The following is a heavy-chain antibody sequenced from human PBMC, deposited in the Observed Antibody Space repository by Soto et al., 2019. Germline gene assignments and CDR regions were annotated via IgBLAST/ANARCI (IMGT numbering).Heavy chain of an antibody. V-gene: IGHV2-5*02. CDR2: IYWDDSK. D-gene: IGHD3-9*01. CDR1: GFSLSTSEVG. Sequence: QITLKESGPTLGKPTQTLTLTCAFSGFSLSTSEVGVGWILQPPGKPLEWLAVIYWDDSKHYSPSLRSRLTITKDPSKNQVVLTMTNMDPMDTGTYYCAHKGPEDWPLDYWGQGTLVTVSS. J-gene: IGHJ4*02. CDR3: AHKGPEDWPLDY.